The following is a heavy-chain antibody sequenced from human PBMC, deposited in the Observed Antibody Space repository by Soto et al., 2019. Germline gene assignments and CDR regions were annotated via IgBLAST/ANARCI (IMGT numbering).Heavy chain of an antibody. J-gene: IGHJ3*02. CDR2: IYYSGST. CDR1: GGSISSSSYY. Sequence: QLQLQESGPGLVKPSETLSLTCTVSGGSISSSSYYWGWIRQPPGKGLEWIGSIYYSGSTYYNPSLKSRVPISVDTSKNQFSLKLSSVTAADTAVYYCAGRGYCSSTSCYTDDAFDIWGQGTMVTVSS. V-gene: IGHV4-39*01. D-gene: IGHD2-2*02. CDR3: AGRGYCSSTSCYTDDAFDI.